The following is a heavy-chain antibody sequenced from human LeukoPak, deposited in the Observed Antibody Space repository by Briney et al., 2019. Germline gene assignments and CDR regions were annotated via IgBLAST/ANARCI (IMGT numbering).Heavy chain of an antibody. D-gene: IGHD6-13*01. V-gene: IGHV1-8*01. Sequence: ASVKVSCKASGYTLTSYDINWVRQATGQGLEWMGWMNPNSGNTGYAQKFQGRVTMTRNTSISTAYMELSSLRSEDTAVYYCARYSSSFSAVDYWGQGTLVTVSS. J-gene: IGHJ4*02. CDR3: ARYSSSFSAVDY. CDR2: MNPNSGNT. CDR1: GYTLTSYD.